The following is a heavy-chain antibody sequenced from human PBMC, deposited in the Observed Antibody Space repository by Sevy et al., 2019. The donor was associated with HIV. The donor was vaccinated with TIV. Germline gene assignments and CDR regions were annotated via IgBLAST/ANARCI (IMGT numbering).Heavy chain of an antibody. CDR2: MSYNGNKK. Sequence: LSLTCAASGFSFSRSPMHWVRQAPGKGLEWVAVMSYNGNKKYNGDSVKGRFTISRDDSKNTLYLQMNSLRSEDKAVYYCAREGVLTGGSIVSYGMDVWGQWTTVTVSS. CDR3: AREGVLTGGSIVSYGMDV. V-gene: IGHV3-30-3*01. CDR1: GFSFSRSP. D-gene: IGHD3-16*02. J-gene: IGHJ6*02.